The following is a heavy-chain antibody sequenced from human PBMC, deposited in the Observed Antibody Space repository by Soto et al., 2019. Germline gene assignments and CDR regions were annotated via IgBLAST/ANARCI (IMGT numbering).Heavy chain of an antibody. J-gene: IGHJ6*02. V-gene: IGHV4-59*11. CDR3: ARDGREASGMDV. CDR1: GGSISSHY. Sequence: SETLSLTCTVSGGSISSHYWSWVRRAPGKGLEWIGHIYYRGSTSYNPSLRSRSTISVDTSNNQFSLKLNSVTTADTAVYYCARDGREASGMDVWGQGTKVTVSS. CDR2: IYYRGST. D-gene: IGHD1-26*01.